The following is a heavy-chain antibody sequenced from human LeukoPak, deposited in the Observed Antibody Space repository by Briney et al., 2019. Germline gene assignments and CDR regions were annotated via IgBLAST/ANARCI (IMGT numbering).Heavy chain of an antibody. CDR3: ARDWAHGDHFDY. Sequence: RASETLSLTCTVSGGSISSSSYYWGWIRQPPGKGLEWIGSIYYSGSTYYNPSLKSRVTISVDTSKNQFSLKLSSVTAADTAVYYCARDWAHGDHFDYWGQGTLVTVSS. J-gene: IGHJ4*02. CDR2: IYYSGST. D-gene: IGHD7-27*01. CDR1: GGSISSSSYY. V-gene: IGHV4-39*07.